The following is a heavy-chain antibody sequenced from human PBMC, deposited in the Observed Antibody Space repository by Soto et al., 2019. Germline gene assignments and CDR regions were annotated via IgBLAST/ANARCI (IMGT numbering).Heavy chain of an antibody. CDR3: SGEAAAGGTLFDY. V-gene: IGHV1-18*01. Sequence: QVQLVQSGAEVKKPGASVKVSCKASGYTFTSYGISWVRQAPGQGLEWMGWISAYNGNTNYAQKLQGRVTMTTDTPTRTADLELRSLRSDDTAVYYCSGEAAAGGTLFDYWGQGTLVTVSS. CDR2: ISAYNGNT. D-gene: IGHD6-13*01. CDR1: GYTFTSYG. J-gene: IGHJ4*02.